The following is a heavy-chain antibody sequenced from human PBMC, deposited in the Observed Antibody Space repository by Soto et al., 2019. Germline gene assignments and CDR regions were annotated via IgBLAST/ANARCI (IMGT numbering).Heavy chain of an antibody. CDR1: GFSLSTSGVS. CDR3: AHSGRVLSPFDS. J-gene: IGHJ4*02. D-gene: IGHD2-15*01. V-gene: IGHV2-5*02. CDR2: IYWDDDK. Sequence: QITLKESGPTPVKPTQTLRLTCTFSGFSLSTSGVSVGWIRQPPGKALEWLALIYWDDDKRYSPSLKSRLTITKDTSKHQVVLTMTNMDPVDTATYYCAHSGRVLSPFDSWGQGTLVTVSS.